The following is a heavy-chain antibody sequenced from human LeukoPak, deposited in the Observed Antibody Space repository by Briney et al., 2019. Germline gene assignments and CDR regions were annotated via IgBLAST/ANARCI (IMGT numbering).Heavy chain of an antibody. D-gene: IGHD6-25*01. CDR3: ARAYTGTFSGYNY. V-gene: IGHV5-51*01. Sequence: GESLKISCKGSGYSFSNYWIGWVRQMPGKGQEWMGIVYPDDSDTRYNPPFEGQVTISVDKSISTAYLQWSSLRASDTAMYFCARAYTGTFSGYNYWGQGTLVTVSS. CDR1: GYSFSNYW. J-gene: IGHJ4*02. CDR2: VYPDDSDT.